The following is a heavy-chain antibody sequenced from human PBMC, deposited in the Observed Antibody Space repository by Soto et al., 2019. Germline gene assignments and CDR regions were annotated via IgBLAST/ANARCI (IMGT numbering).Heavy chain of an antibody. D-gene: IGHD5-12*01. CDR2: IIPIFGTA. CDR1: GGTFSSYA. Sequence: ASVKVSCKASGGTFSSYAISWVRQAPGQGLEWMGGIIPIFGTANYAQKFQGRVTITADESTSTAYMELGSLRSEDTAVYYCASYRRDGYNNFDYWGQGTLVTVSS. CDR3: ASYRRDGYNNFDY. V-gene: IGHV1-69*13. J-gene: IGHJ4*02.